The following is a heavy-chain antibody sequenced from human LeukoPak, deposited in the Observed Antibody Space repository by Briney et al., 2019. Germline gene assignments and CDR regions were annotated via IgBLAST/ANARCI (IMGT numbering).Heavy chain of an antibody. Sequence: GGSLRLSCAASGFTFSDYYMSWIRQAPGKGLEWVSYISSSGSTIYYADSVKGRFTISRGNAKNSLYLQMNSLRAEDTAVYYCARANRYSSSWYVPDYWGQGTLVTVSS. CDR2: ISSSGSTI. V-gene: IGHV3-11*04. CDR1: GFTFSDYY. D-gene: IGHD6-13*01. CDR3: ARANRYSSSWYVPDY. J-gene: IGHJ4*02.